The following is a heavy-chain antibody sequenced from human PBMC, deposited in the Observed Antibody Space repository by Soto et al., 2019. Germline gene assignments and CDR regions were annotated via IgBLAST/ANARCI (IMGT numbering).Heavy chain of an antibody. CDR1: GGTFSSYA. J-gene: IGHJ2*01. V-gene: IGHV1-3*01. CDR2: INAGNGNT. Sequence: ASVKVSCKASGGTFSSYAMHWVRQAPGQRLEWMGWINAGNGNTKYSQKFQGRVTITRDTSASTAYMELSSLRSEDTAVYYCARGASLYWYFDLWGRGTLVTVSS. CDR3: ARGASLYWYFDL.